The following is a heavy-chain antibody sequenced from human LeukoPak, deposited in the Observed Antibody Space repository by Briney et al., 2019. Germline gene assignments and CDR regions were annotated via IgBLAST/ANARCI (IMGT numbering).Heavy chain of an antibody. CDR1: GYSFTSYW. D-gene: IGHD3-3*01. CDR3: ARHGDFWSGYSPNWFDP. J-gene: IGHJ5*02. Sequence: GESLKISCKGSGYSFTSYWIGWVRQMPGKGLEWMGIIYPGDSDTRYSPSFQGQVTISADKPISTAYLQWSSLKASDTAMYYCARHGDFWSGYSPNWFDPWGQGTLVTVSS. CDR2: IYPGDSDT. V-gene: IGHV5-51*01.